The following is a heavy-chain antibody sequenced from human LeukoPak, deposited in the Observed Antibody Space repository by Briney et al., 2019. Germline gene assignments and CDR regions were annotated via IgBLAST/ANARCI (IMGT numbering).Heavy chain of an antibody. Sequence: EGSLRLSCAASGFTFKTYEVNWVRQAPGKGLEWISYISSSGGAMYYADSVKGRFTISRDNAKNSLYLQMNSLRAEDTAVYYCARMDYAGNWPDYWGQGTLVTVSS. CDR1: GFTFKTYE. J-gene: IGHJ4*02. CDR2: ISSSGGAM. CDR3: ARMDYAGNWPDY. D-gene: IGHD4-23*01. V-gene: IGHV3-48*03.